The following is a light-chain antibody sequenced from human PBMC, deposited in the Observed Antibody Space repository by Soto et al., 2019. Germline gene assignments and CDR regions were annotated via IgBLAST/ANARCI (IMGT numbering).Light chain of an antibody. V-gene: IGLV1-51*01. CDR3: GTWDSSLSAEV. Sequence: QSVLTQPPSVSAAPGQKVTISCSGSSSNIGNNYVSWYQQLPGTAPKLLIYDNNRRPSGIPDRFSGSKSGTSATLGITELQTGDEADYYCGTWDSSLSAEVFGGGTKVTVL. CDR2: DNN. CDR1: SSNIGNNY. J-gene: IGLJ2*01.